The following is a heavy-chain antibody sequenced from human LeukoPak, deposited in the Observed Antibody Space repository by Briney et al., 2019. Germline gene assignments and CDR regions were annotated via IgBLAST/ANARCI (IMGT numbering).Heavy chain of an antibody. V-gene: IGHV3-30*04. CDR2: ILYDGTMK. CDR1: GFTFSSYA. D-gene: IGHD1-26*01. CDR3: ARDTGFSGTKYPDY. Sequence: GGSLRLSCAASGFTFSSYAMHWVRQAPGKGLEWVAVILYDGTMKYYADSVKGRFTISRDNSQNTLYLQMNSLRPEDTALYYCARDTGFSGTKYPDYWGQGTLVTVSS. J-gene: IGHJ4*02.